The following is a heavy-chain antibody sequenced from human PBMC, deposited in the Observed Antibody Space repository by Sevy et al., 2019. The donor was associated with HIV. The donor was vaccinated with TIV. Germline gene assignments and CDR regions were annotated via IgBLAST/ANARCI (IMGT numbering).Heavy chain of an antibody. CDR1: GYTFTSYG. CDR3: ARSPFYGSGSYYPNNWFDP. D-gene: IGHD3-10*01. CDR2: ISAYNGNT. J-gene: IGHJ5*02. Sequence: ASVKVSCKASGYTFTSYGISWVRQAPGQGLEWMGWISAYNGNTHYAQKLQGRVTMTTDTSTGTAYMELRSLRSDDTAVYYCARSPFYGSGSYYPNNWFDPWGQGTLVTVSS. V-gene: IGHV1-18*01.